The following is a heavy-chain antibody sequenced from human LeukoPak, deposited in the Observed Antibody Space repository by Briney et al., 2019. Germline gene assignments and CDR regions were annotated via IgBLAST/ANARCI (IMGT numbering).Heavy chain of an antibody. Sequence: SETLSLTCTVSGGSISSYYWSWIRQPPGKGLEWIGNIYYSGSTNYNPSLKSRVTISVDTSKNQFSLKLSSVTAADTAVYYCARGRRLAIFGVVKDYYYGMDVWGQGTTVTVSS. J-gene: IGHJ6*02. CDR1: GGSISSYY. CDR3: ARGRRLAIFGVVKDYYYGMDV. D-gene: IGHD3-3*01. CDR2: IYYSGST. V-gene: IGHV4-59*12.